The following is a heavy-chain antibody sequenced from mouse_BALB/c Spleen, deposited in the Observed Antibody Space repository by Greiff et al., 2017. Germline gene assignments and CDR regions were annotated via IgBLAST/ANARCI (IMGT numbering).Heavy chain of an antibody. J-gene: IGHJ4*01. CDR3: ARDRYDYAMDY. D-gene: IGHD2-14*01. V-gene: IGHV5-15*02. Sequence: EVQGVESGGGLVQPGGSRKLSCAASGFTFSDYGMAWVRQAPGKGPEWVAFISNLAYSIYYADTVTGRITISRENAKNTLYLEMSSLRSEDTAMYYCARDRYDYAMDYWGQGTSVTVSS. CDR2: ISNLAYSI. CDR1: GFTFSDYG.